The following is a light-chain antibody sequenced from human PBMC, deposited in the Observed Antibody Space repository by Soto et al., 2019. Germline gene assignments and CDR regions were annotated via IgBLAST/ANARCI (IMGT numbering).Light chain of an antibody. Sequence: QSVLTQAPSAYGTSGQSVTISCSGSSSNIGNNLVYWYQQVPGTAPKLLIYANSQRPSGVPDRFSGSKSGTSASLAISGLRSEDEADYYCVAWDDSLRCAVFGGGTQLTVL. J-gene: IGLJ7*01. V-gene: IGLV1-47*01. CDR2: ANS. CDR1: SSNIGNNL. CDR3: VAWDDSLRCAV.